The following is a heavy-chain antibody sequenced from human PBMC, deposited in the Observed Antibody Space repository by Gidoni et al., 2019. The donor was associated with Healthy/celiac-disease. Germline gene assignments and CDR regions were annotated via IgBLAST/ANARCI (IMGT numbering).Heavy chain of an antibody. D-gene: IGHD4-17*01. J-gene: IGHJ6*02. V-gene: IGHV1-2*06. CDR3: ARSYDYGDYYYYGMDV. Sequence: QVQLVQSGAEVKKPGASVKVSCKAYGYTFTGYSMHWVRQAPGQGLEWMGRINPNSGGTNYAQKLQGRVTMTRDTSISTAYMELSRLRSDDTAVYYCARSYDYGDYYYYGMDVWGQGTTVTVSS. CDR2: INPNSGGT. CDR1: GYTFTGYS.